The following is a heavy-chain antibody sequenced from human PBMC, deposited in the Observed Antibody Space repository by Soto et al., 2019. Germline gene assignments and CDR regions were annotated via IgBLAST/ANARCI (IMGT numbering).Heavy chain of an antibody. CDR1: GYTFTSYD. CDR3: ARGRGKHYDYIWGSYRLNWFDP. V-gene: IGHV1-8*01. CDR2: MNPNSGNT. J-gene: IGHJ5*02. Sequence: QVQLVQSGAEVKKPGASVKVSCKASGYTFTSYDINWVRQATGQGLEWMGWMNPNSGNTGYAQKFQGRVTMTRNTSISTAYMELSSLRSEDTAVYYCARGRGKHYDYIWGSYRLNWFDPWGQGTLVTVSS. D-gene: IGHD3-16*02.